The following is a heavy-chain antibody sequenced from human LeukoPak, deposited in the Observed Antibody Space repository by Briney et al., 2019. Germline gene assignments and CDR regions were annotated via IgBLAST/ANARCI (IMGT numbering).Heavy chain of an antibody. D-gene: IGHD2-2*02. J-gene: IGHJ4*02. CDR2: IYYSGST. CDR3: AREGYQLLYSDGTGNFDY. Sequence: SSETLSLTCTVSGGSISSSSYYWGWIRQPPGKGLEWIGSIYYSGSTYYNPSLKSRVTISVDTSKNQFSLKLSSVTAADTAVYYCAREGYQLLYSDGTGNFDYWGQGTLVTVSS. V-gene: IGHV4-39*02. CDR1: GGSISSSSYY.